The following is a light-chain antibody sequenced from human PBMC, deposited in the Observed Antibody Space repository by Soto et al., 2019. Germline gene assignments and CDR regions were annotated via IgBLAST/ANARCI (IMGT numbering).Light chain of an antibody. Sequence: EIVLTQSPATLSSFPGDRVTLSCRASQSVAGTYLAWYQQKPGQAPRLLIYRASSRATGIPDRFSGSGSGTDFTLTISRLEPEDFAVFYCQQYGSSPVTFGQGTRLEIK. CDR2: RAS. V-gene: IGKV3-20*01. J-gene: IGKJ5*01. CDR3: QQYGSSPVT. CDR1: QSVAGTY.